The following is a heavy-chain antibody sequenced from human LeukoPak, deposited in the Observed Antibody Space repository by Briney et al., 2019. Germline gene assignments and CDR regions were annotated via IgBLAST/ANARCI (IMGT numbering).Heavy chain of an antibody. CDR3: ARDPLVVVPAATNGMDV. J-gene: IGHJ6*02. D-gene: IGHD2-2*01. Sequence: GGSLRLSCAASGFTFSSYGMHWVRQAPGKGLEWVAVIWYDGSNKYYADSVKGRFTISRDNSKNTLYLQMNSLRAEDTAVYYCARDPLVVVPAATNGMDVWGQGTTVTVSS. CDR2: IWYDGSNK. CDR1: GFTFSSYG. V-gene: IGHV3-33*01.